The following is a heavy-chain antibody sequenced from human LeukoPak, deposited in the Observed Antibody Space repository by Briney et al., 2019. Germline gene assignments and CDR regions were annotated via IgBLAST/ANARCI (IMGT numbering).Heavy chain of an antibody. J-gene: IGHJ5*02. D-gene: IGHD3-22*01. CDR2: INPKSGGT. CDR3: ARFYDTSAYYRSIWFDP. V-gene: IGHV1-2*02. CDR1: GYTFTSYG. Sequence: ASVKVSCKASGYTFTSYGISWVRQAPGQGLEWMGWINPKSGGTNYAQKFQGRVTMTRDTSISTAYMELSRLTYDDTAVYYCARFYDTSAYYRSIWFDPWDQGTLVTVSS.